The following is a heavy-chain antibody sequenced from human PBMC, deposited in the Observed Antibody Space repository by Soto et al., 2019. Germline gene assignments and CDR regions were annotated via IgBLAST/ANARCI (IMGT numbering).Heavy chain of an antibody. CDR2: ISYDGSNK. D-gene: IGHD6-13*01. Sequence: QVQLVESGGGVVQPGRSLRLSCAASGFTFSSYGMHWVRQAPGKGLAWVAVISYDGSNKYYADSVKGRFTISRDNSKNTLYLQMNSLRAEDTAVYYCAKDSQRGAAAGSYYFDYWGQGTLVTVSS. CDR3: AKDSQRGAAAGSYYFDY. J-gene: IGHJ4*02. V-gene: IGHV3-30*18. CDR1: GFTFSSYG.